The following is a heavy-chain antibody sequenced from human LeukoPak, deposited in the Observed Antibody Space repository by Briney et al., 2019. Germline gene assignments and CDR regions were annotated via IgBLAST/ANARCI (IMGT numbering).Heavy chain of an antibody. Sequence: ASVKVSCKASGYTFTGYYMHWVRQAPGQGLEWMGWINPNSGGTNYAQKFQGRVTMTRDTSISTAYVELSRLRSDDTAVYYCARDLTGAYYFDYWGQGTLVTVSS. CDR2: INPNSGGT. D-gene: IGHD3-9*01. CDR3: ARDLTGAYYFDY. J-gene: IGHJ4*02. CDR1: GYTFTGYY. V-gene: IGHV1-2*02.